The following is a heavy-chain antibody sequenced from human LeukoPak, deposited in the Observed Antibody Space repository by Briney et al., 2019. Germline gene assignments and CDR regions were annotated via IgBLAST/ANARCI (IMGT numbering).Heavy chain of an antibody. CDR3: ASLGSGSSRIIDFDY. CDR2: IDPSGGGT. Sequence: GASMKGSCKASGYTFTSYYMHWVRQAPGQGLEWMGVIDPSGGGTNYAQKFQGRVTMTRDTSTSTVYMELSSLRSEDTAMYYCASLGSGSSRIIDFDYWGQGTLVTVSS. J-gene: IGHJ4*02. CDR1: GYTFTSYY. V-gene: IGHV1-46*01. D-gene: IGHD3-10*01.